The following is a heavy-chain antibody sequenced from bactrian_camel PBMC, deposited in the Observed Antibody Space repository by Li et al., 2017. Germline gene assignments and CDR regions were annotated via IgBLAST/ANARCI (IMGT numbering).Heavy chain of an antibody. V-gene: IGHV3S60*01. D-gene: IGHD3*01. Sequence: QVQLVESGGGSVQAGGSLRLSCVASGFTVRSRCMAWLRQAPGKEREGVSCISWSRGITYYADSVKGRFRVSRDNAKKALYLEMNSLKPEDTAMYYCAADPVYPACYCTGEYCLDRDYNYKGQGTQVTVS. CDR2: ISWSRGIT. CDR1: GFTVRSRC. J-gene: IGHJ4*01. CDR3: AADPVYPACYCTGEYCLDRDYNY.